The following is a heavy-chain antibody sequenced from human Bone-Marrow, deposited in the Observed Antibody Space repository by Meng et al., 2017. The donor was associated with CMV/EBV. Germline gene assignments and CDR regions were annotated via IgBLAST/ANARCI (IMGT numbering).Heavy chain of an antibody. CDR1: GGSISSSSYY. J-gene: IGHJ4*02. CDR2: IYYSGST. Sequence: GSLRLSCTVSGGSISSSSYYWGWIRQPPGKGLEWIGSIYYSGSTYYNPSLKSRVTISVDTSKNQFSLKLSSVTAADTAVYYCARLDRWFGERGWGQGTLVTSPQ. V-gene: IGHV4-39*01. D-gene: IGHD3-10*01. CDR3: ARLDRWFGERG.